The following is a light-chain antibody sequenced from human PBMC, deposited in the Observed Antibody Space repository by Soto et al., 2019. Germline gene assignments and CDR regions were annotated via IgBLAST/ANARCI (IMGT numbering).Light chain of an antibody. Sequence: DIQVTQSPSSLTASVGDRVTITCWTSQPINSYLNWYQQKEGLAPRLLIYLASSPHDALPSRFSGNGFGTDFTLTISSLQPEDFATYFCQQTYSAPQTFGQGTKVDIK. V-gene: IGKV1-39*01. J-gene: IGKJ1*01. CDR3: QQTYSAPQT. CDR2: LAS. CDR1: QPINSY.